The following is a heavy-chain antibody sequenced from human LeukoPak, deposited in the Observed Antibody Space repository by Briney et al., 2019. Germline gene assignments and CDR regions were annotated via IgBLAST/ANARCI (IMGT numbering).Heavy chain of an antibody. V-gene: IGHV4-30-4*01. Sequence: PSETLSLTCAVYGGSFNGYYWSWIRQPPGKGLEWIGYIYYSGSTYYNPSLKSRVTISVDTSKNQFSLKLSSVTAADTAVYYCARETLTTSRWFDPWGQGTLVTVSS. CDR2: IYYSGST. J-gene: IGHJ5*02. CDR1: GGSFNGYY. D-gene: IGHD4-17*01. CDR3: ARETLTTSRWFDP.